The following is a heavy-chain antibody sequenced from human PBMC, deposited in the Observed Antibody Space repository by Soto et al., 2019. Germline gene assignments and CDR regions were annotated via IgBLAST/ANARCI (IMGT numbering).Heavy chain of an antibody. Sequence: GGSLRLYCAASGFSLNNFAMTWVRQAPGKGLKWISGMSSSGDMTSYADSVEGRFIISRDNSKNILYLQMNSLRVEDTDLYYCARDCASTSCSDWGHSGQETLVLLSS. CDR3: ARDCASTSCSDWGH. D-gene: IGHD2-2*01. CDR2: MSSSGDMT. CDR1: GFSLNNFA. V-gene: IGHV3-23*01. J-gene: IGHJ4*02.